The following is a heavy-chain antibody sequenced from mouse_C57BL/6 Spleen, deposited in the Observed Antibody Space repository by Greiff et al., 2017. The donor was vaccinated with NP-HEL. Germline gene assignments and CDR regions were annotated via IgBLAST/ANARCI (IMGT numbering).Heavy chain of an antibody. Sequence: EVKLVESGGGLVTPGGSLKLSCAASGFTFSDYGMHWVRPAPEKGLEWVAYISSGSSTIYYADTVKGRFTISRDNAKNTLFLQMNSLRSEDTAMYYCARGDYYGGGFAYWGQGTLVTVSA. CDR2: ISSGSSTI. J-gene: IGHJ3*01. V-gene: IGHV5-17*01. CDR1: GFTFSDYG. CDR3: ARGDYYGGGFAY. D-gene: IGHD1-1*01.